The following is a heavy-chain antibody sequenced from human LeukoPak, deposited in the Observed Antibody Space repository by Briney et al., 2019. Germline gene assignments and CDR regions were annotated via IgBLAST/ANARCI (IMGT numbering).Heavy chain of an antibody. Sequence: GGSLRLSCEASGFTFSTYGMSWARQAPGKGLEWDSIISGHGASTYYADSVKGRFTISRDNSMNTLYLQMNSLGADDAAVYYCAKRSDYGGNSNYFDYWGHGTLVTVSS. D-gene: IGHD4-23*01. V-gene: IGHV3-23*01. CDR2: ISGHGAST. CDR3: AKRSDYGGNSNYFDY. CDR1: GFTFSTYG. J-gene: IGHJ4*01.